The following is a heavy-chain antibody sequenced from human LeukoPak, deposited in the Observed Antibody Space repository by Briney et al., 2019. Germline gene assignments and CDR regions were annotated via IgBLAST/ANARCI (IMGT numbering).Heavy chain of an antibody. CDR3: ARDTYYYGSGSYSAYYYYGMDV. CDR2: INAGSGNT. CDR1: GYTLTSYA. V-gene: IGHV1-3*01. J-gene: IGHJ6*04. Sequence: ASVKVSCKASGYTLTSYAMHWVRQAPGQRLEWMRWINAGSGNTKYSQKFQGRVTITRDTSASTAYMELSSLRSEDTAVYYCARDTYYYGSGSYSAYYYYGMDVWGKGTTVTASS. D-gene: IGHD3-10*01.